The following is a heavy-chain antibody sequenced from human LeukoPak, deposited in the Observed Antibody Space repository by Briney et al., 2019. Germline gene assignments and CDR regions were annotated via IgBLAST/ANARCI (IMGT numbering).Heavy chain of an antibody. CDR3: ARHRSLDRGTTVLDY. J-gene: IGHJ4*02. D-gene: IGHD1-7*01. V-gene: IGHV4-38-2*01. CDR2: IYHSGST. Sequence: SETLSLTCAVSGYSISSGYYWGWIRQPPGKGLEWIGSIYHSGSTYYNPSLKSRVTISVDTSKNQFSLKLSSVTAADTVVYYCARHRSLDRGTTVLDYWGQGTLVTVSS. CDR1: GYSISSGYY.